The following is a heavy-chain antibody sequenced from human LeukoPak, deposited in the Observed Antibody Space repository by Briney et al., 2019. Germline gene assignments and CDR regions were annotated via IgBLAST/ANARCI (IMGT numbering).Heavy chain of an antibody. D-gene: IGHD3-10*01. Sequence: GGSLRLSCVGSGFTFSNYAISWVRQAPGKGLEWVSAISGSGTSTYYADYVKGRFTISRDNSKSTVYLQMTSLRAEDTAVYYCAKEKSGYYGSGSYWFDSWGQGTLVTVSS. CDR2: ISGSGTST. J-gene: IGHJ5*01. V-gene: IGHV3-23*01. CDR1: GFTFSNYA. CDR3: AKEKSGYYGSGSYWFDS.